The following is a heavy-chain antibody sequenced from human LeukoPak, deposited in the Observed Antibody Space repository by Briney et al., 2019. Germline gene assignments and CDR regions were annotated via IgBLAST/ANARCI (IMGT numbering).Heavy chain of an antibody. Sequence: GGSLRLSCAAPGFTFSSYWMSWVRQAPGKGLEWVANIKQGGSEKYYVDSVKGRFTISRDNAKNSLYLQMNSLRAEDTAVYYCARESGVAPFDPWGQGTLVTVSS. D-gene: IGHD2-15*01. J-gene: IGHJ5*02. CDR1: GFTFSSYW. CDR2: IKQGGSEK. CDR3: ARESGVAPFDP. V-gene: IGHV3-7*01.